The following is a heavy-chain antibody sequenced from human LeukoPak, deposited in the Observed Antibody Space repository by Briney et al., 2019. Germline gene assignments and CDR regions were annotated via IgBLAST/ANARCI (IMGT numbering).Heavy chain of an antibody. CDR1: GFTFSDYY. Sequence: GGSLRLSCGASGFTFSDYYMSWVRQAPGKGLEWVSHISSSGSSIHYADSVKGRFTISGDNAKNSLHLQMNSLRAEDTALYYCVRGHKSPLYWGQGTLVTVSS. V-gene: IGHV3-11*01. CDR3: VRGHKSPLY. CDR2: ISSSGSSI. J-gene: IGHJ4*02.